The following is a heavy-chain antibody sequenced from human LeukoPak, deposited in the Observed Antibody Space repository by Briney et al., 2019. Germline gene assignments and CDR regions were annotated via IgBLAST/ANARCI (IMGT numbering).Heavy chain of an antibody. CDR1: GFTFNYDA. D-gene: IGHD3-16*01. V-gene: IGHV3-23*01. CDR2: VRGSGGST. J-gene: IGHJ4*02. Sequence: GGSLRLSCAASGFTFNYDAISWVRQAPGKGVGWVSSVRGSGGSTYYSDSVRGRFTISRDISKNTLYLQMNSLRAEDTAMYYCAKDDKGDFYFDYWGQGTLVTVSS. CDR3: AKDDKGDFYFDY.